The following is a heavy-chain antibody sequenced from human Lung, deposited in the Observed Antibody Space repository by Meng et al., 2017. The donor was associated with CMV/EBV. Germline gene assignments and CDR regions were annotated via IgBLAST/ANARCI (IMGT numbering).Heavy chain of an antibody. CDR2: ISGRGDRT. CDR3: AKGGRRFLEWLSSHNYYYGMDV. J-gene: IGHJ6*02. Sequence: GESLKISCTASGFSLTAHDMSWVRQAPGKGLEWVSTISGRGDRTYMADSVKGRFTVSRDNSKNTLYLQMNSLRAEDTAVYYCAKGGRRFLEWLSSHNYYYGMDVWGQGXTVTVSS. D-gene: IGHD3-3*01. CDR1: GFSLTAHD. V-gene: IGHV3-23*01.